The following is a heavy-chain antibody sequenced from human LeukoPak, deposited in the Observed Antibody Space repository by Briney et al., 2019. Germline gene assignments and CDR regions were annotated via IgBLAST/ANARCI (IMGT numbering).Heavy chain of an antibody. CDR3: AHVRAGSYWPDAFDI. V-gene: IGHV4-59*08. Sequence: PSETLSLTCTVSGGSISSYYWSWIRQPPGKGLEWIGYIYYSGSTNYNPSLKSRVTISVDTSKNQFSLKLSSVTAADTAVYYCAHVRAGSYWPDAFDIWGQGTMVTVSA. D-gene: IGHD1-26*01. J-gene: IGHJ3*02. CDR1: GGSISSYY. CDR2: IYYSGST.